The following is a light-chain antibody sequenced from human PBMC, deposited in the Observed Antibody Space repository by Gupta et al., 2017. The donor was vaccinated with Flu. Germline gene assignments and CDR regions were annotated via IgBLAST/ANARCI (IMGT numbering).Light chain of an antibody. V-gene: IGLV8-61*01. J-gene: IGLJ3*02. CDR3: VLYMGTGIWV. Sequence: TVVTQQPSFSVSPGGTVTLTCGLSSGPVSTSHYPSWYQQTPGQAPRTLIYSTKTRSSGVPDRFSGSILGNKAALTITGAQADDESDYYCVLYMGTGIWVFGGGTKLTVL. CDR2: STK. CDR1: SGPVSTSHY.